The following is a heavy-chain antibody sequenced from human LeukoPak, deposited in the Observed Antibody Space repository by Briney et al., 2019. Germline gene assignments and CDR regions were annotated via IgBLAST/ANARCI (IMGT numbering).Heavy chain of an antibody. V-gene: IGHV3-30-3*01. CDR1: GFTFSSYA. J-gene: IGHJ6*02. CDR3: ARRGYSGYDYGMDV. Sequence: PGRSLRLSCAASGFTFSSYAMHWVRQAPGKGLEWVAVISYDGSNKYYADSVKGRFTISRDNSKNTLYLQMNSLRAEDTAVYYCARRGYSGYDYGMDVWGQGTTVTVSS. CDR2: ISYDGSNK. D-gene: IGHD5-12*01.